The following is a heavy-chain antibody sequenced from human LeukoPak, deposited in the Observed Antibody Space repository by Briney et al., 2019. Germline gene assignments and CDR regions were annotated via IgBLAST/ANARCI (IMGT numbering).Heavy chain of an antibody. D-gene: IGHD3-22*01. Sequence: SVKVSCKASGGTFSSYAISWVRQAPGQGLEWMGGIIPIFGTANYAQKFQGRVTITADESTSTAYMELSSLRSEDTAVYYCARSLGWRDYDSSGYLTFWGQGTLVTVSS. J-gene: IGHJ4*02. CDR3: ARSLGWRDYDSSGYLTF. CDR2: IIPIFGTA. V-gene: IGHV1-69*13. CDR1: GGTFSSYA.